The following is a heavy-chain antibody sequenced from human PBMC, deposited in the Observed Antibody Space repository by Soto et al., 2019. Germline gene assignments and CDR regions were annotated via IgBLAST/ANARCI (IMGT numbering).Heavy chain of an antibody. CDR3: ARVEYSSSGYYYYGMDV. Sequence: QVQLVQSGAEVKKPGSSVKVSCKASGGTFSSCAISWVRQAPGQGLEWMGGIIPIFGTANYAQKFQGRVTITADESTSTAYMELSSLRSEDTAVYYCARVEYSSSGYYYYGMDVWGQGTTVTVSS. D-gene: IGHD6-6*01. V-gene: IGHV1-69*01. CDR2: IIPIFGTA. J-gene: IGHJ6*02. CDR1: GGTFSSCA.